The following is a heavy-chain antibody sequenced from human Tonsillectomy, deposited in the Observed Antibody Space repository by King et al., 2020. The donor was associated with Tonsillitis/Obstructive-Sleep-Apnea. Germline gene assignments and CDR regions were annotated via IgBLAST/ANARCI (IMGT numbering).Heavy chain of an antibody. D-gene: IGHD3-3*01. J-gene: IGHJ4*02. Sequence: VQLVESGGGVVQPGRSLRLSCAASGFTFSRFGIHWVRQAPGKGLEWVAVIWYDGSNKYYAASVKGRFTVSRDNSKNTLYLQMNSLRAEDTAIYYCARDYDHYFDYWGQGTLVTVSP. CDR2: IWYDGSNK. CDR1: GFTFSRFG. CDR3: ARDYDHYFDY. V-gene: IGHV3-33*01.